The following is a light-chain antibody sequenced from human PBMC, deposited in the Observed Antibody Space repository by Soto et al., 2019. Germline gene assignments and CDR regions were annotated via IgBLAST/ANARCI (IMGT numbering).Light chain of an antibody. CDR3: QQYNSYWT. CDR2: KAS. Sequence: DIKMTQSPSTLSASVGDRVTITCRASQSISSWLAWYQQKPGKAPKLLIYKASSLESGVPSRFSVSGSGTEFPLTISSLQPDAFAIYSCQQYNSYWTFGQGTKVEIK. J-gene: IGKJ1*01. V-gene: IGKV1-5*03. CDR1: QSISSW.